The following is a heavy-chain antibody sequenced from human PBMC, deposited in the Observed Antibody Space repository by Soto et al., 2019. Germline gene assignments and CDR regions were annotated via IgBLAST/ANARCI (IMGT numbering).Heavy chain of an antibody. J-gene: IGHJ3*02. Sequence: QVQLVQSGAEEGKPGASVKVSCMASGYTFTSHTMHWVRQAPGQRLEWMGCIDAGNGNTKYSQHFQGRVTLSRGTRXSTMVMELSSLRSEATAVYYCAREFRLAWRGAFAIWGPGTMVTVSS. CDR2: IDAGNGNT. D-gene: IGHD3-10*01. CDR3: AREFRLAWRGAFAI. CDR1: GYTFTSHT. V-gene: IGHV1-3*05.